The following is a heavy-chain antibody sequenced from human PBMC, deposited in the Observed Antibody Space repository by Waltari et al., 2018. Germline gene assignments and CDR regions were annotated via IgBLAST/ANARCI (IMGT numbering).Heavy chain of an antibody. D-gene: IGHD6-19*01. CDR3: ARDLNAVAGNYYYYYYGMDV. CDR2: IYYSGST. Sequence: QLQLQESGPGLVKPSETLSLTCTVSGGSISSSSYYWGWIRQPPGKGLEWIGSIYYSGSTYYNPSLKSRVTKSVDTSKNQFSLKLSSVTAADTAVYYCARDLNAVAGNYYYYYYGMDVWGQGTTVTVSS. V-gene: IGHV4-39*07. CDR1: GGSISSSSYY. J-gene: IGHJ6*02.